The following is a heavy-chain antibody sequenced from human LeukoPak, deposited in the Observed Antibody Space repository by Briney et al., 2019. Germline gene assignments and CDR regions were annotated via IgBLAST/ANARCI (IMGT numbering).Heavy chain of an antibody. CDR3: ARTGYYKPSDC. D-gene: IGHD3-9*01. CDR2: IGATGSPI. V-gene: IGHV3-11*01. J-gene: IGHJ4*02. Sequence: GGSLRLSCAASGITFSDYYMTWIRQAPGKGLEWVSYIGATGSPIYYADSVKGRFTISRDNAENSLYLQMNSLRAEDTAVYYCARTGYYKPSDCWGQGTLVTVSS. CDR1: GITFSDYY.